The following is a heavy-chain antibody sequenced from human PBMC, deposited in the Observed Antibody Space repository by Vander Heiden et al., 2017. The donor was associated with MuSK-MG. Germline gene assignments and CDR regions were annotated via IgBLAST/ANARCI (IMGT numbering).Heavy chain of an antibody. Sequence: QLQLQESGSGLVKPSETLSLTCTVPGGSISSYYWSWIRQPPGKGLEWIWYIYYSGSTNYNPSLKSRVTISVDTSKNQFSLKLSSVTAADTAVYYCARERGAYCSGGSCYYDRWGQGTLVTVSS. CDR3: ARERGAYCSGGSCYYDR. D-gene: IGHD2-15*01. V-gene: IGHV4-59*01. CDR2: IYYSGST. CDR1: GGSISSYY. J-gene: IGHJ5*02.